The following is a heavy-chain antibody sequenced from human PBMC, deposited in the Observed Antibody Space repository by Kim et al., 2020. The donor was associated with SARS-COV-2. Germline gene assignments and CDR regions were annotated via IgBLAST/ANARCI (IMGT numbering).Heavy chain of an antibody. D-gene: IGHD2-15*01. Sequence: SNSSTNYNPSFQAHVTISVDKSISTAYLQWSSLEASDTAIYYCARATGGRWGQGTLVTVSS. CDR2: SNSST. V-gene: IGHV5-10-1*01. CDR3: ARATGGR. J-gene: IGHJ4*02.